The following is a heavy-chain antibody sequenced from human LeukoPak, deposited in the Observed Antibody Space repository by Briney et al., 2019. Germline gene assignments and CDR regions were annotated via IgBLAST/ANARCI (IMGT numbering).Heavy chain of an antibody. V-gene: IGHV1-69*06. CDR3: ASEAKEDCSGGSCYDAFDI. D-gene: IGHD2-15*01. CDR2: IIPIFGTA. CDR1: GGTFSSYA. Sequence: SVKVSCKASGGTFSSYAISWVRQAPGQGLEWMGGIIPIFGTANYAQKFQGRVTITADKSTSTAYMELGSLRSEDTAVYYCASEAKEDCSGGSCYDAFDIWGQGTMVTVSS. J-gene: IGHJ3*02.